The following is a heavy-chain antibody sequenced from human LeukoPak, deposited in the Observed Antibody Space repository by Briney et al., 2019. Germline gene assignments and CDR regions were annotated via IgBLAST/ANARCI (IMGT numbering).Heavy chain of an antibody. Sequence: GESLKISCKGSGSSFTSYWIGWVRPMPGKGLEWMGIIYPGDSDTRYSPSFQGQVTISADKSISTAYLQWSSLKASDTAMYYCATYYYDSSGYSGAFDIWGQGTMVTVSS. D-gene: IGHD3-22*01. CDR3: ATYYYDSSGYSGAFDI. CDR1: GSSFTSYW. V-gene: IGHV5-51*01. J-gene: IGHJ3*02. CDR2: IYPGDSDT.